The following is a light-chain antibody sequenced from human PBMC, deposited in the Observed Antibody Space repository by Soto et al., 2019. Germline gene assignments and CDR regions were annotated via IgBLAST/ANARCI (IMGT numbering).Light chain of an antibody. CDR3: GSITSSSTSV. J-gene: IGLJ1*01. Sequence: QSALGQPASVSGSPGQSITISCTGTSGDVGGYEYVSWYQHQPGKAPKLIIYDVTNRPPGVSNRFSGSKSGNTASLTISGIQTEDEADYYCGSITSSSTSVFGTGTKVTVL. V-gene: IGLV2-14*01. CDR2: DVT. CDR1: SGDVGGYEY.